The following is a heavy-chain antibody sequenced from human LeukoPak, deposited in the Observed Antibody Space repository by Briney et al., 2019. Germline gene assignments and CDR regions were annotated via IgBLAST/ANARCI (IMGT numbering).Heavy chain of an antibody. CDR1: GYTFTSYY. V-gene: IGHV1-46*01. CDR3: ARAQSGSYVAGGDY. Sequence: GASVKVSRKASGYTFTSYYMHWVRQAPGQGLEWMGIINPSADSTSYAQKSQGRVTMTRDTSTSTVYMELSSLRSEDTAVYYCARAQSGSYVAGGDYWGQGTLVTVSS. CDR2: INPSADST. D-gene: IGHD1-26*01. J-gene: IGHJ4*02.